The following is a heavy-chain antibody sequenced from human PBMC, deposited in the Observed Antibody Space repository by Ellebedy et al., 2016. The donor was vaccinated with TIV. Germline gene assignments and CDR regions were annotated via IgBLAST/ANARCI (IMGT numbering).Heavy chain of an antibody. J-gene: IGHJ3*02. V-gene: IGHV1-69*06. CDR3: ARVHWNDGPNAFDI. CDR1: GGTFISYA. D-gene: IGHD1-1*01. CDR2: IIPIFGTA. Sequence: SVKVSXXASGGTFISYAISWVRQAPGQGLEWMGGIIPIFGTANYAQKFQGRVTITADKSTSTAYMELSSLRSEDTAVYYCARVHWNDGPNAFDIWGQGTMVTVSS.